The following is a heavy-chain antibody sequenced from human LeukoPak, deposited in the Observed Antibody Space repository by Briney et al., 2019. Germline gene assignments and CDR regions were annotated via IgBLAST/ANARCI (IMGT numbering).Heavy chain of an antibody. Sequence: SETLSLTCAVYGASFSGDYWSWIRQSPGKGLEWIGEINHSMTTNYNPSLKSRVTMSVDKSKNQFSLKLSSVTAADTAVYYCAREACYTGTCDAFDAWGQGTMVTVSS. CDR1: GASFSGDY. D-gene: IGHD6-13*01. CDR3: AREACYTGTCDAFDA. J-gene: IGHJ3*01. V-gene: IGHV4-34*01. CDR2: INHSMTT.